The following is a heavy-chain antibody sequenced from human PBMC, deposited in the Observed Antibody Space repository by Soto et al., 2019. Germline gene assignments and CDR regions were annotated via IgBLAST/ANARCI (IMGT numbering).Heavy chain of an antibody. V-gene: IGHV1-46*02. CDR2: INLRGGTT. J-gene: IGHJ4*02. CDR3: ARGPEDSDVPRWDY. Sequence: QVQLMQSGAEVRKPGASVRLSCETSGYNFNQYYIHWVRQAPGQGLEWMGIINLRGGTTEYAPKLRGGVTVTGDTSTKTAYMELRSLRSEDTAMYFCARGPEDSDVPRWDYWGQGTLVTVSS. D-gene: IGHD1-26*01. CDR1: GYNFNQYY.